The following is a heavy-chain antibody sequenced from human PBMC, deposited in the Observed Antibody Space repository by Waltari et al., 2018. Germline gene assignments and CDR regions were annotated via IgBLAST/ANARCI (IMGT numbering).Heavy chain of an antibody. CDR2: ISGSGGST. CDR1: GFTFSSYA. J-gene: IGHJ4*02. D-gene: IGHD2-21*01. CDR3: AKIPRGGDCY. Sequence: EVQLLESGGGLVQPGGSLRLSCAASGFTFSSYAMSWVRQAPGNGLGWVSVISGSGGSTYYADSVKGRFTISRDNSKNTLYLQMNSLRAEDTAVYYCAKIPRGGDCYWGQGTLVTVSS. V-gene: IGHV3-23*01.